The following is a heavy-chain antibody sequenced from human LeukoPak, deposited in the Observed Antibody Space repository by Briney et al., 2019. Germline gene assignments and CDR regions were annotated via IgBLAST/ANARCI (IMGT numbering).Heavy chain of an antibody. CDR2: IYYSEST. D-gene: IGHD6-19*01. CDR1: GGSISSGDYY. Sequence: PSETLSLTCTVSGGSISSGDYYWSWIRQPPGKGLEWIGYIYYSESTYYNPSLKSRVTISVDTSKNQFSLKLSSVTAADTAVYYCARDHSSGWYFWFDPWGQGTLVTVSS. J-gene: IGHJ5*02. V-gene: IGHV4-30-4*01. CDR3: ARDHSSGWYFWFDP.